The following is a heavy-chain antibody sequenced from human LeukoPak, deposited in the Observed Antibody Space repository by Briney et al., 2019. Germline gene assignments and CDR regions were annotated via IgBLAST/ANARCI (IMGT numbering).Heavy chain of an antibody. V-gene: IGHV3-7*01. CDR1: GLSISGQW. CDR2: IKHDGSEE. J-gene: IGHJ4*02. Sequence: GGSLRLSCVASGLSISGQWMNWVRQAPGQGLEWVANIKHDGSEEYYVDSVKGRFTVSRDDGRNSVSLQMNSVRAEDTAVYYCARDLYSSGPSSHFDYWGQGTLVTVSS. D-gene: IGHD6-19*01. CDR3: ARDLYSSGPSSHFDY.